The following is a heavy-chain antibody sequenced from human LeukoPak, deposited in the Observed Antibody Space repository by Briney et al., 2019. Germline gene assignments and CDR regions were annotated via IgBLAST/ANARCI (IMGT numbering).Heavy chain of an antibody. D-gene: IGHD4-23*01. J-gene: IGHJ4*02. CDR1: GFTFSSYS. CDR2: ISSSSSYI. V-gene: IGHV3-21*01. CDR3: ARGKLPQPGYFDY. Sequence: PGGSLRLSCAASGFTFSSYSMNWVRQAPGKGLEWVSSISSSSSYIYYADSVKGRFTISRDNAKHSLSLQMNSLRAEDTAVYYCARGKLPQPGYFDYWGQGTLVTVSS.